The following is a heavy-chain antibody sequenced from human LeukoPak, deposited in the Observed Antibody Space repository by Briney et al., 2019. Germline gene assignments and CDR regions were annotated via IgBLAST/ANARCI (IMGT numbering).Heavy chain of an antibody. CDR2: MNPNSGNT. D-gene: IGHD3-10*01. CDR3: ARTSYGSGSYFNY. J-gene: IGHJ4*02. Sequence: ASVKVSCKASGDTFTSYDINWVRQATGQGLEWMGWMNPNSGNTGYAQKFQGRVTMTRNTSISTAYMELSSLRSEDTAVYYCARTSYGSGSYFNYWGQGTLVTVSS. V-gene: IGHV1-8*01. CDR1: GDTFTSYD.